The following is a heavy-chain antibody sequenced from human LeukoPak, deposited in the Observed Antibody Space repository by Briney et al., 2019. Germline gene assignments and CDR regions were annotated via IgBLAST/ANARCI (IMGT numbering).Heavy chain of an antibody. V-gene: IGHV1-18*04. CDR3: ARDRAYDILTGYSSFGY. CDR1: GYTFTRYG. Sequence: ASVKVACQACGYTFTRYGISWVRQPPAQGLEGMGWISAYNGNTNYAQKLQGRVTMTTDTSTSTAYMELRSLRSDDTAVYYCARDRAYDILTGYSSFGYWGQGTLVTVSS. J-gene: IGHJ4*02. CDR2: ISAYNGNT. D-gene: IGHD3-9*01.